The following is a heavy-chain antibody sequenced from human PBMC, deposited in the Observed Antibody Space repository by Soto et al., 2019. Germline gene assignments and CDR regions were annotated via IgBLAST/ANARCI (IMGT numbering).Heavy chain of an antibody. J-gene: IGHJ4*02. CDR3: ATGLLGYCRGGSCYSDS. CDR1: AYTFTNYA. V-gene: IGHV1-18*01. CDR2: ISGDNGTT. D-gene: IGHD2-15*01. Sequence: QVQLVQSGAEVKKPGASVRVSCQTSAYTFTNYAVSWVRQAPGQGLEWMRWISGDNGTTIYAQKFPGRVTMTTDTSTRNAYMELRSLRSDDTAVYYCATGLLGYCRGGSCYSDSWGQGTLVTVSS.